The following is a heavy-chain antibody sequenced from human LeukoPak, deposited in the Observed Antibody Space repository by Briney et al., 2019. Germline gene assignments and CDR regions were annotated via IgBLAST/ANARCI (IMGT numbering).Heavy chain of an antibody. CDR3: ARDREVVTAKAQMDV. J-gene: IGHJ6*03. Sequence: GGSLRLSCAVSGFTVSTNHMSWVRQAPGRGLEWVSVIYNDGNTYYTDSVKGQFTISRDNSKNTVFLQMNSLRVEDTAVYYCARDREVVTAKAQMDVWGKGTTVTVSS. CDR2: IYNDGNT. CDR1: GFTVSTNH. D-gene: IGHD2-21*02. V-gene: IGHV3-53*01.